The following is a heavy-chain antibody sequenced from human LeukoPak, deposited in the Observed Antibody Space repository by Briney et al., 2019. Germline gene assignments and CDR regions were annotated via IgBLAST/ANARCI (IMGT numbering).Heavy chain of an antibody. CDR1: GGSISSGGYY. CDR2: IYYSGST. Sequence: SQTLSLTSTVSGGSISSGGYYWSWIRQHPGKGLEWVGYIYYSGSTYYNPSLKSRVTISVYTSKNQFSLKLSSVTAADTAVYYCARGGVVVPAARIGPWGQGTLVTVSS. CDR3: ARGGVVVPAARIGP. D-gene: IGHD2-2*01. V-gene: IGHV4-31*03. J-gene: IGHJ5*02.